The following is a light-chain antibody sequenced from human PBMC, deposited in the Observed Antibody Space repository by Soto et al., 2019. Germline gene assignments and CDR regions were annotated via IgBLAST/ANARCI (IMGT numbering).Light chain of an antibody. CDR2: DAS. CDR3: QQYNSYSVNA. J-gene: IGKJ2*01. V-gene: IGKV1-5*01. CDR1: QSISGW. Sequence: DIQMTQSPYTLSASVGDRVTITCLASQSISGWLSWYQQKPGKAPKLLIYDASSLESGVPSRFSGSGSGTEFTLTISRLQPDDFATYCCQQYNSYSVNAFGQGTKVDIK.